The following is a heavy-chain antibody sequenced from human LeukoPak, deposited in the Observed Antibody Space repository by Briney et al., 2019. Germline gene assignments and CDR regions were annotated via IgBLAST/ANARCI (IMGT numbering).Heavy chain of an antibody. CDR2: ISYDGSNK. CDR3: ARDHSGYDLGHYFDY. CDR1: GFTFSSYA. Sequence: PGGSLRLSCAASGFTFSSYAMHWVRQAPGKGLEWVAVISYDGSNKYYADSVKGRFTISRDNSKNTLYLQMNSLRAEDTAVYYCARDHSGYDLGHYFDYWGQGTLVTVSS. J-gene: IGHJ4*02. V-gene: IGHV3-30-3*01. D-gene: IGHD5-12*01.